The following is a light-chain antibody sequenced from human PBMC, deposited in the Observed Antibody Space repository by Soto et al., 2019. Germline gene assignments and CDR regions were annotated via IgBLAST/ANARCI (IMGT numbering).Light chain of an antibody. V-gene: IGKV3-11*01. J-gene: IGKJ2*03. Sequence: EIVLTQSPATLSLSPGERATLSCRAIESVNNFLAWYQQKPGQAPRLLIYDASNRATGVPARLSGSGSGTDFTRTISPLESEDFAVYYCQHRWNWAYGFGQGTKLEI. CDR1: ESVNNF. CDR2: DAS. CDR3: QHRWNWAYG.